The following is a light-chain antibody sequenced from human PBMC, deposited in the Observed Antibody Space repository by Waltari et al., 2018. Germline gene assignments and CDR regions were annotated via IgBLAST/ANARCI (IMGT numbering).Light chain of an antibody. V-gene: IGKV1-39*01. CDR3: QQSFTIPVA. J-gene: IGKJ4*01. CDR2: DVS. Sequence: DIQVTQSLSSLSASVGDRVSITCRASQNIGNNLNWYQQQPGRAPKLLIYDVSSLNSGVPSRFRGSSSGTEFTLTISSLQPEDFATYYCQQSFTIPVAFGGGTKVDI. CDR1: QNIGNN.